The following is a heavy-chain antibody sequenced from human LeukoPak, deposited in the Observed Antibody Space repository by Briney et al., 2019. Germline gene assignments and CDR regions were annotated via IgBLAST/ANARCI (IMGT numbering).Heavy chain of an antibody. CDR3: AREIKDYYDSSGPSVAFDI. CDR2: IYTSGST. D-gene: IGHD3-22*01. V-gene: IGHV4-4*07. J-gene: IGHJ3*02. CDR1: GGSISSYY. Sequence: PSETLSLTCTVSGGSISSYYWSWIRQPAGKGLEWIGRIYTSGSTNYNPSLKSRVTMSVDTSKNQFSLKLSSVTAADTAVYYCAREIKDYYDSSGPSVAFDIWGQGTMVTVSS.